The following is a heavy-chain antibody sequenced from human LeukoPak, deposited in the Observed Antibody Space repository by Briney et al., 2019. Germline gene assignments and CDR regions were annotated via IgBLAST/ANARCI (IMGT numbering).Heavy chain of an antibody. J-gene: IGHJ4*02. V-gene: IGHV1-69*05. CDR2: IIPIFGTA. D-gene: IGHD7-27*01. CDR1: GGTFSSYA. Sequence: SVKVSCKASGGTFSSYAISWVREAPGQGLEWMGRIIPIFGTANYAQKFQGRVTITTDASTSTAYMELSSLRSEDTAVYYCARDSAWGPEFDYWGQGTLVTVSS. CDR3: ARDSAWGPEFDY.